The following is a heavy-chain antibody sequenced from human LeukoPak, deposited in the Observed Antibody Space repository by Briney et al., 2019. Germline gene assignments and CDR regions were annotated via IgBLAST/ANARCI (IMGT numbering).Heavy chain of an antibody. J-gene: IGHJ5*02. D-gene: IGHD2-8*01. Sequence: GASVKVSCKASGGTFSSYAISWVRQAPGQGLEWMGWINTNTGNPTYAQGFTGRFVFSLDTFVSTAYLQISSLKADDTAVYYCARVPFVVMGVTGNWFDPWGQGTLVTVSS. CDR3: ARVPFVVMGVTGNWFDP. CDR1: GGTFSSYA. V-gene: IGHV7-4-1*02. CDR2: INTNTGNP.